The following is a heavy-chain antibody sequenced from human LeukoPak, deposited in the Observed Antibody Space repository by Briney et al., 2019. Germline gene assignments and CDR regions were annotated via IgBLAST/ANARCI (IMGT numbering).Heavy chain of an antibody. J-gene: IGHJ4*02. Sequence: SETLSLTCTVSGGSISSSSYYWGWIRQPPGKGLEWIGSIYYSGSTYYNPSLESRVTISVDTSKNQFSLKLSSVTAADTAVYYCARQVDSSSWYYFDYWGQGTLVTVSS. CDR3: ARQVDSSSWYYFDY. CDR1: GGSISSSSYY. CDR2: IYYSGST. D-gene: IGHD6-13*01. V-gene: IGHV4-39*01.